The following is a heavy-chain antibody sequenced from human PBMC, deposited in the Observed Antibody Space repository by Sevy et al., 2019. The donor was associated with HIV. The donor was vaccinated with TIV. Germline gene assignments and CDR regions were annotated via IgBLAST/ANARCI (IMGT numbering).Heavy chain of an antibody. V-gene: IGHV3-21*01. CDR3: ATRYSYGDYYFDY. CDR2: ISSSSSYM. Sequence: GGSLRLSCAASGFTFSSYSMNWVRQAPGKGLEWVSSISSSSSYMYYADSVKGRFTISRDNAKNSLYLQMNSLRAEDTAVYYCATRYSYGDYYFDYWRQGTLVTVSS. J-gene: IGHJ4*02. D-gene: IGHD5-18*01. CDR1: GFTFSSYS.